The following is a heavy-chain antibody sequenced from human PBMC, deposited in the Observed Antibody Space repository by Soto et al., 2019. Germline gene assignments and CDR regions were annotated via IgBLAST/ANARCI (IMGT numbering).Heavy chain of an antibody. CDR2: IHHTGYT. CDR3: ATKDNGKYFFDS. CDR1: GSSISNDNW. D-gene: IGHD1-26*01. Sequence: QVQLQESGPGLVKPSDTLSLTCGVSGSSISNDNWWVWIRQPPGKGLEWIGYIHHTGYTYSNPALKSRLTMSVDTYKNQFSLRLSSVTAVDTAVYYCATKDNGKYFFDSWGQGALVTVSS. J-gene: IGHJ4*02. V-gene: IGHV4-28*01.